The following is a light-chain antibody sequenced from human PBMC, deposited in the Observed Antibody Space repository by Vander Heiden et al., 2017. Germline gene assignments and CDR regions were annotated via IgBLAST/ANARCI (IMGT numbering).Light chain of an antibody. J-gene: IGKJ1*01. CDR3: QQRSNWLWT. Sequence: DIVLTQSPATLSLSPGERATLSCRASQSVSSYLAWYQQKPGQAPRLLIYDASNRATGIPARFSASGSGTDFTLTISSLEPEDFAVYYCQQRSNWLWTFGQGTKVEIK. CDR1: QSVSSY. V-gene: IGKV3-11*01. CDR2: DAS.